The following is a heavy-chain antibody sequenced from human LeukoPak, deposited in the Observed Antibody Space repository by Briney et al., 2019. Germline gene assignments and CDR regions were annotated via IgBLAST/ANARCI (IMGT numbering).Heavy chain of an antibody. CDR3: ARSQSPYYYDSSGYLTGFDP. CDR1: GFTVSSNY. Sequence: GGSLRLSCAASGFTVSSNYMSWVRQAPGKGLEWVSVIYSGGSTYYADSVKGRFTISRDNSKNTLYLQMNSLRAEDTAVYYCARSQSPYYYDSSGYLTGFDPWGQGTLVTVSS. CDR2: IYSGGST. D-gene: IGHD3-22*01. J-gene: IGHJ5*02. V-gene: IGHV3-53*01.